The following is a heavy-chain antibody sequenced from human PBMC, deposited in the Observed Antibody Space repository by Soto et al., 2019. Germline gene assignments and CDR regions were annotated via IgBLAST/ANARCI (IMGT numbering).Heavy chain of an antibody. J-gene: IGHJ4*02. CDR2: IYYSGST. V-gene: IGHV4-31*03. Sequence: PSETLSLTCTVSGGSISSGGYYWSWIRQHPGKGLEWIGYIYYSGSTYYNPSLKSRVTISVDTSKNQFSLKLSSVTAADTAVYYCASSKNWNDGFFDYWGQGTLVTVSS. D-gene: IGHD1-1*01. CDR3: ASSKNWNDGFFDY. CDR1: GGSISSGGYY.